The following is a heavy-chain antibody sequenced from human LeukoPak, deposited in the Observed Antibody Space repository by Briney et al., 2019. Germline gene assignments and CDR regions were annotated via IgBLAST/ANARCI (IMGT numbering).Heavy chain of an antibody. CDR2: ISYDGSNK. D-gene: IGHD1-26*01. CDR1: GFTFSSYA. Sequence: GGSLRLSRAASGFTFSSYAMHWVRQAPGKGLEWVAVISYDGSNKYYADSVKGRFTISRDNSKNTLYLQMNSLRAEDTALYHCARDLKGSLDFDYWGRGTLVTVSS. J-gene: IGHJ4*02. CDR3: ARDLKGSLDFDY. V-gene: IGHV3-30-3*01.